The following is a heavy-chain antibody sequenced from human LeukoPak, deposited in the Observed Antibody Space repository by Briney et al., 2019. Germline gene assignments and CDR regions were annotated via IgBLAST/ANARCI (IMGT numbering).Heavy chain of an antibody. D-gene: IGHD2-15*01. CDR2: INWNGGSI. J-gene: IGHJ4*02. Sequence: KSGGSLRLSCAASGFTFDDSAMHWVRHAPGKGLEWVSSINWNGGSIGYADSVRGRFTISRDNAKSSLFLQLNSLRVEDTAFYYCAQGGGVSPGSGPFGSWGQGTLVAVSS. CDR3: AQGGGVSPGSGPFGS. CDR1: GFTFDDSA. V-gene: IGHV3-9*01.